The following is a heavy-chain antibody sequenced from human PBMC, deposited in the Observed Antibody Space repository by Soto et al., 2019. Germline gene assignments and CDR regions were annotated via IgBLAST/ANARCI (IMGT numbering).Heavy chain of an antibody. CDR1: GFIFKDFA. J-gene: IGHJ5*02. V-gene: IGHV3-23*01. CDR2: ITTSDDIT. D-gene: IGHD3-3*01. Sequence: EVQLFESGGGLVEPGASLRLSCAASGFIFKDFAMSWVRQAPGKGLEWVSTITTSDDITYSADSVRGRFTISRDNSANTPFLQMSRMRGDDTATYYCTKRDSSGYFDPSSGYSTPDHWGQGTLVTVSS. CDR3: TKRDSSGYFDPSSGYSTPDH.